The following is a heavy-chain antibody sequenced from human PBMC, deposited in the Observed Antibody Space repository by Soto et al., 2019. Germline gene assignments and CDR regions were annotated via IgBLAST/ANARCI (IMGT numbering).Heavy chain of an antibody. CDR3: ARGGGVNAPGRRLQFYYSYYGMDV. J-gene: IGHJ6*02. CDR1: GCPFSGYY. Sequence: PSETLSLTCAVYGCPFSGYYWSWIRQPPGKGLQWNWAINHSGSTNYNPSLKNRGTISVDPSKNQFSLTLSSVTAADTPGYYCARGGGVNAPGRRLQFYYSYYGMDVCGQGTTVTVSS. D-gene: IGHD5-12*01. CDR2: INHSGST. V-gene: IGHV4-34*01.